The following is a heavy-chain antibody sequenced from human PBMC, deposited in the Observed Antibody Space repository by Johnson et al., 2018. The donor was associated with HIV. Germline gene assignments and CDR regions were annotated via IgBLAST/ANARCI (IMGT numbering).Heavy chain of an antibody. CDR2: ISSSGSTI. J-gene: IGHJ3*02. CDR1: GFTFSDYY. CDR3: AKEPRPGIVATDDAFDI. V-gene: IGHV3-11*04. D-gene: IGHD5-12*01. Sequence: QVQLVESGGGVVQPGGSLRLSCAASGFTFSDYYMSWIRQAPGKGLEWVSYISSSGSTIYYADSVKGRFTISRDNAKNSLYLQMNSLRAEDTAVYYCAKEPRPGIVATDDAFDIWGQGTMVTVSS.